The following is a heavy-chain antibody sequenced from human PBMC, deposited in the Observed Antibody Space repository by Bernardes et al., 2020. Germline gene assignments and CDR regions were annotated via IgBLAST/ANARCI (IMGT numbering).Heavy chain of an antibody. CDR3: ASTKRLAGSAAFDY. V-gene: IGHV3-21*01. CDR2: ISSSSSYI. Sequence: GSLRLSCAASGFTFSSYSMNWVRQAPGKGLEWVSSISSSSSYIYYADSVKGRFTISRDNAKNSLYLQMNSLRAEDTAVYYCASTKRLAGSAAFDYWGQGTLVTVSS. J-gene: IGHJ4*02. CDR1: GFTFSSYS. D-gene: IGHD3-10*01.